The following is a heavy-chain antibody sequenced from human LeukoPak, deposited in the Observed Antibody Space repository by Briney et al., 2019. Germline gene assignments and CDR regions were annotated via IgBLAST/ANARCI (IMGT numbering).Heavy chain of an antibody. CDR3: ARARHSLVVIGTYYYMDV. D-gene: IGHD3-22*01. CDR1: GYTFTGYY. CDR2: INPNSGGT. V-gene: IGHV1-2*02. Sequence: GASVKVSCKASGYTFTGYYMHWVRQAPGQGLEWMGWINPNSGGTNYAQKFQGRVTMTRDTSISTAYMELSRLRSDDTAVYYCARARHSLVVIGTYYYMDVWGKGTTVTVSS. J-gene: IGHJ6*03.